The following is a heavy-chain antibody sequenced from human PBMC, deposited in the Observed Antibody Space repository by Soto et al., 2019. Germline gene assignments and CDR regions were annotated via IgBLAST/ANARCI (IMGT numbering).Heavy chain of an antibody. Sequence: QVQLVQSGAEVKKPGASVKVSCKASGYTFTSYGISWVRQAPGQGLEWMGWISAYNGNTNYAQKLQGRVTMIADTSTSTAYMELRSLRYDDTAVYYCARDRRSYDFWRGYNTALWYFVLWGRGTLVTVSS. CDR2: ISAYNGNT. V-gene: IGHV1-18*01. CDR1: GYTFTSYG. D-gene: IGHD3-3*01. CDR3: ARDRRSYDFWRGYNTALWYFVL. J-gene: IGHJ2*01.